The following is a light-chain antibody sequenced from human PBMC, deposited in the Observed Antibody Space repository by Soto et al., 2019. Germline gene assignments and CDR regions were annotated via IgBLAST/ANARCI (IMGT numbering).Light chain of an antibody. V-gene: IGLV2-8*01. CDR2: EVT. CDR1: DNDVGRYDY. J-gene: IGLJ2*01. Sequence: QSALTQPPSASGSLGLSVTLSCSGTDNDVGRYDYVSWYQQHPGKAPKLLIYEVTKRPSGVPDRFSASKSGNSASLTVSGLQDEDEADYYCMSYAGGNSVTFGGGTKVTV. CDR3: MSYAGGNSVT.